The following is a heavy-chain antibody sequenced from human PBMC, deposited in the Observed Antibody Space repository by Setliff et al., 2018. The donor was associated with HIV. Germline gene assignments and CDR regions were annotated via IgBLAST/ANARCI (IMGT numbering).Heavy chain of an antibody. Sequence: GESLKISCAASGFKFDDYGMSWVRQGPGKGLEWVAGISWSGSGIGYGDSVKGRFTISRDDDRKSVYLQIDSLRAEDTAVYYCARDRGYDLDYFDYWGQGTLVTVSS. CDR3: ARDRGYDLDYFDY. D-gene: IGHD5-12*01. CDR1: GFKFDDYG. J-gene: IGHJ4*02. CDR2: ISWSGSGI. V-gene: IGHV3-20*04.